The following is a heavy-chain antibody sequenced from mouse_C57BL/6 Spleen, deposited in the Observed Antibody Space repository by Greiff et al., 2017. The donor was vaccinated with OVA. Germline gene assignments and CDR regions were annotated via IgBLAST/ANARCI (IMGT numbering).Heavy chain of an antibody. V-gene: IGHV1-4*01. CDR3: ARLEGIYWYVDV. J-gene: IGHJ1*03. Sequence: VQLQESGAELARPGASVKMSCKASGYTFTSYSMHWVKQRPGQGLEWIGYINPSSGYTKYNQKFKDKATLTADKSSSTAYMQLSSLTSEDSAVYYCARLEGIYWYVDVWGTGTTVTVSS. CDR2: INPSSGYT. CDR1: GYTFTSYS.